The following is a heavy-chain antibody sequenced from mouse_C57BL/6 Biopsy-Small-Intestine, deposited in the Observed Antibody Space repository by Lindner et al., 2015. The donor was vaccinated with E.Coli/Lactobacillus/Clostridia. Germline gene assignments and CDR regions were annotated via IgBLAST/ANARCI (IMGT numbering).Heavy chain of an antibody. CDR1: GYTFTSFD. D-gene: IGHD1-3*01. CDR2: MNPDSGDT. J-gene: IGHJ1*01. V-gene: IGHV1-84*02. CDR3: ARGALGYMKYNNGLEV. Sequence: SVKVSCKASGYTFTSFDINWVRQATGQGLEWMGWMNPDSGDTGYAQKFQGRVTMTRDTSTNTAYMELSSLTSEDTAVYYCARGALGYMKYNNGLEVWGQGTTVTVSS.